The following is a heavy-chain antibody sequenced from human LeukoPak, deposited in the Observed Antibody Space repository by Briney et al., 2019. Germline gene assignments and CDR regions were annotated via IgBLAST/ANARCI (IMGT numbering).Heavy chain of an antibody. CDR3: AKPLYYDSSGRSFFWYFDL. CDR1: GFTFSSYA. CDR2: ISGSGGST. J-gene: IGHJ2*01. D-gene: IGHD3-22*01. Sequence: GGSLRLSCAASGFTFSSYAMSWFRQAPGKGLEWVSAISGSGGSTYYADSVKGRFTISRDNSKNTLYLQMNSLRAEDTAVYYCAKPLYYDSSGRSFFWYFDLWGRGTLVTVSS. V-gene: IGHV3-23*01.